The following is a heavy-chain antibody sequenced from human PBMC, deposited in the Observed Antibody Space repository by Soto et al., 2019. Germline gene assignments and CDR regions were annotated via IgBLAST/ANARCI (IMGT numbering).Heavy chain of an antibody. V-gene: IGHV4-59*01. CDR2: IYYSGST. J-gene: IGHJ4*02. CDR3: ARISTVTTLDFDY. CDR1: GGSIGGYG. Sequence: SETHCLTRSVAGGSIGGYGGSWIRQQPGKGLEWIGYIYYSGSTNYNPSLKSRVTISVDTSKNQFSLKLSSVTAADTAVYYCARISTVTTLDFDYWGQGTLVTVSS. D-gene: IGHD4-4*01.